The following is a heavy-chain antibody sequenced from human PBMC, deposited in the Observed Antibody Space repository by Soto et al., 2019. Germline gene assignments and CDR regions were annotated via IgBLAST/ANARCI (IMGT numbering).Heavy chain of an antibody. Sequence: WGSLRLSCSVSGFTVSSDSMNWVRQAPGKGLEWVSVIYSGGSMYADSVKGRFTISRDNSKSTLYLQMNSLRVEDTAIYYCASGGYWGQGTLVTVSS. D-gene: IGHD3-10*01. J-gene: IGHJ4*02. CDR2: IYSGGS. V-gene: IGHV3-53*01. CDR1: GFTVSSDS. CDR3: ASGGY.